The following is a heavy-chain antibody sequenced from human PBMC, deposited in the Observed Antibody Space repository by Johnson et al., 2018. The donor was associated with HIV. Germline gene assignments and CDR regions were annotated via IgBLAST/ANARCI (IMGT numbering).Heavy chain of an antibody. Sequence: VQLVEPGGGLIQPGGSLRLSCADSGCTFSRDDMHGVRQATGKGLEWVSGIGTAGDTYYPGSVKGRFTISRDNAKNTLYLQMTSLRAEDTAVYFCAREMVTTGFRAVDLWGQGTMVTVSS. CDR2: IGTAGDT. CDR3: AREMVTTGFRAVDL. J-gene: IGHJ3*01. CDR1: GCTFSRDD. D-gene: IGHD1-1*01. V-gene: IGHV3-13*01.